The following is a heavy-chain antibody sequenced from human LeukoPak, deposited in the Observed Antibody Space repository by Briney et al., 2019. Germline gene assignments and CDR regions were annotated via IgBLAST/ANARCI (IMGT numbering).Heavy chain of an antibody. J-gene: IGHJ4*02. D-gene: IGHD5-18*01. Sequence: ASVKVSGKASGYTFTGYYMHRVRQAPGQGLEWMGRINPNSGGTNYAQKFQGRVTMTRDTSISTAYMELSRLRSDDTAVYYCARHRARGYRPSLNYFDYWGQGTLVTVSS. CDR3: ARHRARGYRPSLNYFDY. CDR2: INPNSGGT. CDR1: GYTFTGYY. V-gene: IGHV1-2*06.